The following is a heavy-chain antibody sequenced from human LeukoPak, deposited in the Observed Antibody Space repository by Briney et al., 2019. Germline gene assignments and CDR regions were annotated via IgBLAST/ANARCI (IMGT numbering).Heavy chain of an antibody. D-gene: IGHD3-10*01. CDR2: IYPGDSDT. Sequence: GESLKILCWGSGYSFSSDWIARGRPMPGKGLEWMGIIYPGDSDTRYSPSCQGQVTISADKSISTAYLQWSSLKASDTAVYYCARQRGDYWGQGTLVTVSS. J-gene: IGHJ4*02. CDR3: ARQRGDY. V-gene: IGHV5-51*01. CDR1: GYSFSSDW.